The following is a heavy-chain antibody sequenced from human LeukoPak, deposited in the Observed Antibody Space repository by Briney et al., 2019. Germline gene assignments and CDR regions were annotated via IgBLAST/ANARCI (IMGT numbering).Heavy chain of an antibody. D-gene: IGHD3-9*01. CDR1: GGSISSYY. V-gene: IGHV4-59*01. Sequence: SETLSLTCTVSGGSISSYYWSWIRQPPGKGLEWIGYIYYSGSTNYNPSLKSRVTISVDTSKNQFSLKLSSVTAADTAVYYCARYSYDILTGYPKGWFDPWSQGTLVTVS. J-gene: IGHJ5*02. CDR2: IYYSGST. CDR3: ARYSYDILTGYPKGWFDP.